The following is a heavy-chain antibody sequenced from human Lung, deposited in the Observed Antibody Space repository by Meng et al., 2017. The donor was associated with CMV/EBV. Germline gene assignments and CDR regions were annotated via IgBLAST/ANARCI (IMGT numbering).Heavy chain of an antibody. CDR2: INPNSGGT. CDR1: GYTFTGYY. CDR3: ARGYCSSTSCPTVMDV. Sequence: ASVKVSCKASGYTFTGYYMHWVRQAPGQGLEWMGWINPNSGGTNYAQKFQGRVTMTRDTSISTAYMELSRLRSDDTAVYYCARGYCSSTSCPTVMDVWGTGHXVHGAS. J-gene: IGHJ6*04. D-gene: IGHD2-2*01. V-gene: IGHV1-2*02.